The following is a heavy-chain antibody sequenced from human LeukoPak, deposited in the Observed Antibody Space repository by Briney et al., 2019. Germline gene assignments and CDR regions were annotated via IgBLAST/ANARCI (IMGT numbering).Heavy chain of an antibody. V-gene: IGHV3-30*03. J-gene: IGHJ4*02. CDR1: GFTLSSYG. D-gene: IGHD3-22*01. Sequence: AGSLRLSSAASGFTLSSYGMHWVRQAPGKGLEWVAVISYDGSNKYYAHSVKGRFTISRDNSKNTLYLQMNSLGAEDTAVYYCATSVGYDSSGSPYFDYWGQGTLVTVSS. CDR3: ATSVGYDSSGSPYFDY. CDR2: ISYDGSNK.